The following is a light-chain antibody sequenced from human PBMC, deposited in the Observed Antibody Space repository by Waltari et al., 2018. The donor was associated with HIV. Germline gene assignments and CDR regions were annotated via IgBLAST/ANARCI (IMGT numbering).Light chain of an antibody. J-gene: IGKJ4*01. CDR2: VAS. V-gene: IGKV1-33*01. CDR1: HDIQTY. Sequence: IQLTQSPYSLSVSVGGTVTITCQASHDIQTYVNWYPQRSGSAPRLLVYVASNLETGSPSSFNASVSGTHFTLTISPLSPDDFGMYFCQHYDYLLTFGGGSKIEI. CDR3: QHYDYLLT.